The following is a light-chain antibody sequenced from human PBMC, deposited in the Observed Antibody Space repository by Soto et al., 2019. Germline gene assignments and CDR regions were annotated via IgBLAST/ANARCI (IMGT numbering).Light chain of an antibody. J-gene: IGKJ2*01. CDR3: QPDDSWPPYT. CDR2: GAS. V-gene: IGKV3-15*01. CDR1: QSVSSN. Sequence: EIVMTQSPATLSVSPGERATLSCRASQSVSSNLAWYQQKPGLAPRLLIYGASTRATGIPARFSGSGSGTELTLTISSLQSEDFAGYSCQPDDSWPPYTFGQGTKLEIK.